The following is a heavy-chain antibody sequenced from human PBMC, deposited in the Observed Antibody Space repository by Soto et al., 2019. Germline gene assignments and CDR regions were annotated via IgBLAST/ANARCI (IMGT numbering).Heavy chain of an antibody. J-gene: IGHJ4*02. CDR2: ISPYNGNT. V-gene: IGHV1-18*04. CDR1: GYTFTSYG. D-gene: IGHD3-16*01. Sequence: QVQLVQSGAEVKKPGASVKVSCKASGYTFTSYGISWIRQAPGQGLEWMGWISPYNGNTNYAQKVQGRVTMTTDTSTSTAYMELRSLRSDDTAVYYCARQAKIGDRSQFYFDSWGQGTLVTVSS. CDR3: ARQAKIGDRSQFYFDS.